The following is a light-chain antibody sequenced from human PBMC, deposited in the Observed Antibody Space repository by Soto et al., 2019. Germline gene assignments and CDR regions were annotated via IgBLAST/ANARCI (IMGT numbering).Light chain of an antibody. V-gene: IGLV1-44*01. Sequence: QPVLTQPPSASGTSGQRVTISCSGSSSNVGSNTVNWFQQLPGTAPKLLIYSNNQRPSGVPDRFSGSKSGTSASLAISGLQSEDEADYYCATWDDSLSGRVFGGGTKLTVL. J-gene: IGLJ3*02. CDR2: SNN. CDR3: ATWDDSLSGRV. CDR1: SSNVGSNT.